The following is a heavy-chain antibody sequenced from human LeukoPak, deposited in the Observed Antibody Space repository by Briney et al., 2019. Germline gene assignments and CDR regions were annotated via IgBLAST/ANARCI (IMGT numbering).Heavy chain of an antibody. J-gene: IGHJ6*03. CDR2: INPNSGGT. Sequence: ASVKVSCKASGYTFTGYYMHWVRQAPGQGLEWMGWINPNSGGTNYAQKFQGRVTMTRDTSISTAYMELRSLRSDDTAVYYCARGPEAYRYCSSTSCYDHYYYYMDVWGKGTTVTVSS. D-gene: IGHD2-2*01. V-gene: IGHV1-2*02. CDR3: ARGPEAYRYCSSTSCYDHYYYYMDV. CDR1: GYTFTGYY.